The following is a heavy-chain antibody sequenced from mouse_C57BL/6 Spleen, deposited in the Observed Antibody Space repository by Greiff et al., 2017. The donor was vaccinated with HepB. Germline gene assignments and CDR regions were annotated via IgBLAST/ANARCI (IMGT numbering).Heavy chain of an antibody. Sequence: EVKVVESGGGLVKPGGSLKLSCAASGFTFSSYTMSWVRQTPEKRLEWVATISGGGGNTYYPDSVKGRFTISRDNAKNTLYLQMSSLRSEDTALYYCARHHYGIPPWFVYWGQGTLVTVSA. CDR3: ARHHYGIPPWFVY. D-gene: IGHD1-1*01. J-gene: IGHJ3*01. V-gene: IGHV5-9*01. CDR2: ISGGGGNT. CDR1: GFTFSSYT.